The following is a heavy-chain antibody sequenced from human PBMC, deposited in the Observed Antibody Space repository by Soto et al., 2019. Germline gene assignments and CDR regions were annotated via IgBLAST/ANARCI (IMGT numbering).Heavy chain of an antibody. V-gene: IGHV1-69*13. Sequence: SVKVSCKASGGTFRSYAIIWVRQATGQGLEWMGGIIPIFGTANYAQKFQGRVTITADESTSTAYMELSSLRSEDTAVYYCARDRENSSSWYTPCYWGQGTLVTVSS. CDR1: GGTFRSYA. CDR3: ARDRENSSSWYTPCY. J-gene: IGHJ4*02. D-gene: IGHD6-13*01. CDR2: IIPIFGTA.